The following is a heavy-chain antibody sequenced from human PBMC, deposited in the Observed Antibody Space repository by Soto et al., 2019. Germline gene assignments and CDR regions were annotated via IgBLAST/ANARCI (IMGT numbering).Heavy chain of an antibody. CDR3: ARGTRALITSFFAY. D-gene: IGHD1-20*01. CDR1: GDPISNFY. J-gene: IGHJ4*02. V-gene: IGHV4-59*01. Sequence: PSETLSLTCIVSGDPISNFYWSWIRQTPGKGLEWIGCVHDSGSTDYNPSLKGRVTISLQTSKSQFSLNLRFVTAADTATYYCARGTRALITSFFAYWGQGISVTVSS. CDR2: VHDSGST.